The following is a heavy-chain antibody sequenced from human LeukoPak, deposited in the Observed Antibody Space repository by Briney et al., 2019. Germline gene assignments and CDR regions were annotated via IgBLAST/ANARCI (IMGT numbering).Heavy chain of an antibody. CDR1: GYTFTGYY. J-gene: IGHJ4*02. CDR2: INPNSGGT. D-gene: IGHD1-26*01. Sequence: GASVTVSCKASGYTFTGYYMHWVRQAPGQGLEWMGWINPNSGGTNYAQKFQGRVTMTRDTSISTAYMELSRLRSDDTAVYYCARGGLPSGATYYFDNWGQGSLFTVSS. V-gene: IGHV1-2*02. CDR3: ARGGLPSGATYYFDN.